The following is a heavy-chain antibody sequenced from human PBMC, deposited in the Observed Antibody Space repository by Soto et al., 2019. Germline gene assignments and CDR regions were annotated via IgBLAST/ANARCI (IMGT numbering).Heavy chain of an antibody. CDR1: GGSVSSGSYY. D-gene: IGHD3-22*01. J-gene: IGHJ3*02. CDR3: ARDNPYYDSSGYYHDAFDI. Sequence: VQLQESGPGLVKPSETLSLTCTVSGGSVSSGSYYWSWIRQPPGKGLEWIGYIYYSGSTNYNPSLKSRVTISVDTSKNQFSLKLSSVTAADTAVYYCARDNPYYDSSGYYHDAFDIWGQGTMVTVSS. V-gene: IGHV4-61*01. CDR2: IYYSGST.